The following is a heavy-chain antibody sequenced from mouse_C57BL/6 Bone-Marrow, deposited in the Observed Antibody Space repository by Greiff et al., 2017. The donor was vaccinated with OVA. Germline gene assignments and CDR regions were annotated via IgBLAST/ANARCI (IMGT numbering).Heavy chain of an antibody. CDR2: ISSGSSTI. J-gene: IGHJ1*03. V-gene: IGHV5-17*01. Sequence: EVQRVESGGGLVKPGGSLKLSCAASGFTFSDYGMHWVRQAPEKGLEWVAYISSGSSTIYYADTVKGRFTISRDNAKNTLFLQMTSLRSEDTAMYYCARGLDGRYWYFDVWGTGTTVTVSS. D-gene: IGHD1-2*01. CDR1: GFTFSDYG. CDR3: ARGLDGRYWYFDV.